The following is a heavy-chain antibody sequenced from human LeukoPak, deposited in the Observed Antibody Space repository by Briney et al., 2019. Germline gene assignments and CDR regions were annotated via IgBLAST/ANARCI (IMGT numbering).Heavy chain of an antibody. CDR2: IYYSGST. CDR3: ARDFYGSAYGMDV. V-gene: IGHV4-30-4*01. Sequence: SSETLSLTCTVSGGSISSGDYYWSWIRQPPGKGLEWIGYIYYSGSTYYNPSLKSRVTISVDTSKNQFSLKLSSVTAADTAVYYCARDFYGSAYGMDVWGQGTTVTVSS. J-gene: IGHJ6*02. D-gene: IGHD3-10*01. CDR1: GGSISSGDYY.